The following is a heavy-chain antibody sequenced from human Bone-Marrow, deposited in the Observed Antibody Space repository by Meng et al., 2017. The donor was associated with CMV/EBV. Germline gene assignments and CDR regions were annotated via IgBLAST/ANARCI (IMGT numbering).Heavy chain of an antibody. V-gene: IGHV4-39*01. J-gene: IGHJ6*02. CDR1: GGSISSSSYY. Sequence: SEPLSLTCTVFGGSISSSSYYWGWIRQPPGKGLEWIGSIYYSGSTYYNPSLKSRVTISVDTSKNQFSLKLSSVTAADTAVYYCARQGEWLLFPNYYYYGMDVWGQGTTVTVSS. CDR2: IYYSGST. D-gene: IGHD3-3*01. CDR3: ARQGEWLLFPNYYYYGMDV.